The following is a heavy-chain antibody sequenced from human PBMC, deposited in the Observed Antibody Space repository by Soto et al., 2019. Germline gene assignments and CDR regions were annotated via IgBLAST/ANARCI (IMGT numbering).Heavy chain of an antibody. D-gene: IGHD6-19*01. J-gene: IGHJ4*02. Sequence: GGSLRLSCAASGFTFSSYSMDWVRQAPGRGLEWVSYISSSSGTIYYADSVKGRFTISRDNAKNSLYLQMNSLRDEDTAVYYCARDPIGWYSDYFDYCCQATFLSVSS. V-gene: IGHV3-48*02. CDR2: ISSSSGTI. CDR3: ARDPIGWYSDYFDY. CDR1: GFTFSSYS.